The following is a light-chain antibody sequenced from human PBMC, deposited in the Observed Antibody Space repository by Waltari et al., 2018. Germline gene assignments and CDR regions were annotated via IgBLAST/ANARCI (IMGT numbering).Light chain of an antibody. Sequence: QTVVTQEPSLSVSPGGTVTLTCALSSGSLSTPSYPTRYQQTPGQAPRTLVYKSNARSSGVPDRFSGSILGNTAALTITGAQADDESDYYCALYMGSGIWVFGGGTRLTVL. CDR2: KSN. J-gene: IGLJ3*02. V-gene: IGLV8-61*01. CDR1: SGSLSTPSY. CDR3: ALYMGSGIWV.